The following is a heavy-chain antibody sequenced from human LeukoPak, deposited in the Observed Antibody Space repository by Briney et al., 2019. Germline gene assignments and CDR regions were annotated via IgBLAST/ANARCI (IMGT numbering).Heavy chain of an antibody. V-gene: IGHV3-30*02. CDR1: GFIFSTYG. CDR3: ARGPSLVSYYDFWSGPPRGY. J-gene: IGHJ4*02. CDR2: IRYGGSNK. Sequence: GGSLRLSCAASGFIFSTYGMHWVRQAPGKGLEWVAFIRYGGSNKYYADSVKGRFTISRDNSKNTLYLQMNSLRAEDTAVYYCARGPSLVSYYDFWSGPPRGYWGQGTLVTVSS. D-gene: IGHD3-3*01.